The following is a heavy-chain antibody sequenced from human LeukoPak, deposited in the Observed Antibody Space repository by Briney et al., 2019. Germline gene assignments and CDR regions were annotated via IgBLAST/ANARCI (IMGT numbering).Heavy chain of an antibody. Sequence: SETLSLTCAVYGGSFSGYYWSWIRQPPGKGLEWIGEINHSGSTNYNPSLKSRVTISVDTSKNQFSLKLSSVTAVDTAVYYCARDKYLGYCSGGSCYFLKYYFDYWGQGTLVTVSS. CDR3: ARDKYLGYCSGGSCYFLKYYFDY. V-gene: IGHV4-34*01. D-gene: IGHD2-15*01. CDR2: INHSGST. J-gene: IGHJ4*02. CDR1: GGSFSGYY.